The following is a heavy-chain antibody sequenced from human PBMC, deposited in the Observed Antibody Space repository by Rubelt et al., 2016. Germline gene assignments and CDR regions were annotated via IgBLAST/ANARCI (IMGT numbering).Heavy chain of an antibody. D-gene: IGHD3-10*01. CDR1: GGSISSSSYY. CDR3: SRRNGEPIDY. V-gene: IGHV4-39*01. CDR2: IFYSGST. Sequence: QLQLQESGPGLVKPSETLSLTCAVSGGSISSSSYYWNWIRQPPGKGLEWIGSIFYSGSTYYHPSLKSRVTISVDTSKNQFSLKLSSVTAADTAVYYCSRRNGEPIDYWGQGTLVTVSS. J-gene: IGHJ4*02.